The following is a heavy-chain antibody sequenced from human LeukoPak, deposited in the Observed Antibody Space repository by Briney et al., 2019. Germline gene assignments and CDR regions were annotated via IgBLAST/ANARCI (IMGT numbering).Heavy chain of an antibody. CDR1: GGSISSYY. CDR3: ARWYEWGYYGSGSYRWFDP. J-gene: IGHJ5*02. Sequence: SETPSLTCTVSGGSISSYYWSWIRQPPGKGLEWIGYIYYSGSTNYNPSLKSRVTISVDTSKNQFSLKLSSVTAADTAVYYCARWYEWGYYGSGSYRWFDPWGQGTLVTVSS. CDR2: IYYSGST. D-gene: IGHD3-10*01. V-gene: IGHV4-59*01.